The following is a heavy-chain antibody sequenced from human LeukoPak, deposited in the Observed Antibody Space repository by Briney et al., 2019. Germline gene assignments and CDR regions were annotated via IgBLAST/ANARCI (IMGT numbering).Heavy chain of an antibody. CDR2: ISSSSSTI. CDR1: GFTFSSYS. Sequence: GGSLRLSCAASGFTFSSYSMNWVRQAPGKGLEWVSYISSSSSTIYYADSVKGRFTISRDNAKNSLYLQMNSLRAEDTAVYYCARALYYNFWSGYRDYYYYYMDVWGKGTTVTVSS. CDR3: ARALYYNFWSGYRDYYYYYMDV. V-gene: IGHV3-48*01. J-gene: IGHJ6*03. D-gene: IGHD3-3*01.